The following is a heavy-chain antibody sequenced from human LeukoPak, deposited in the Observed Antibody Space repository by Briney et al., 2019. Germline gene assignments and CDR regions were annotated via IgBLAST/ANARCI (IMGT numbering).Heavy chain of an antibody. Sequence: PGGSLRLSCTASGFTFNNYGIHWVRQAPGKGLEWVAVISYDGSNKYYADSVKGRFTISGDNSKNTLYLQMNSLRAEDTAVYYCATATTVPFDYWGQGTLVTVSS. CDR3: ATATTVPFDY. V-gene: IGHV3-30*03. CDR1: GFTFNNYG. CDR2: ISYDGSNK. J-gene: IGHJ4*02. D-gene: IGHD1-14*01.